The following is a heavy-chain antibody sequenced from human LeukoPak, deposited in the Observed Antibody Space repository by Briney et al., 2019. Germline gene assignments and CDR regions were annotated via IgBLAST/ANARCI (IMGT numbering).Heavy chain of an antibody. Sequence: SETLSLTCAVYGGSFSSYYWSWIRQPAGKGLEWIGRFYARGNTNYNPSLKSRVTMSVDTSKNQLSLKLTSVTAADTAVYYCARELITKADAFDIWGQGTMVTVSS. J-gene: IGHJ3*02. CDR1: GGSFSSYY. D-gene: IGHD1-20*01. CDR3: ARELITKADAFDI. CDR2: FYARGNT. V-gene: IGHV4-4*07.